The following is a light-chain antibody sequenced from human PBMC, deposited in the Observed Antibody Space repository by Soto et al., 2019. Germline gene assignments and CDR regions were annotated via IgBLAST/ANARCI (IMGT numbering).Light chain of an antibody. CDR3: QQFSSYPLT. V-gene: IGKV3-20*01. J-gene: IGKJ4*01. CDR2: GAS. CDR1: HSVSSSC. Sequence: EIVMTQSPATLSVSPGERATLSCGASHSVSSSCLAWYQQKPGQAPRLLIYGASSRATGIPDRFSGGGSGTDFTLTISRLEPEDFAVYYCQQFSSYPLTFGGGTKVDIK.